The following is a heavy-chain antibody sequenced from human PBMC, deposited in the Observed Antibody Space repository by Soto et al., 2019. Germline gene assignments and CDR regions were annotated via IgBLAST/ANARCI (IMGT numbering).Heavy chain of an antibody. CDR3: AKEWGRPLDY. Sequence: EVQLLQSGGGSVQPGGSLSLSCAASGLTFGSYPLTWSPQPPGKGLEWVSAISNSGGNTYYADSVMGRFTISRDNSKNTLFLQMNSLRAEDTAIYYCAKEWGRPLDYWGQGTLVTVSS. D-gene: IGHD7-27*01. J-gene: IGHJ4*02. CDR2: ISNSGGNT. CDR1: GLTFGSYP. V-gene: IGHV3-23*01.